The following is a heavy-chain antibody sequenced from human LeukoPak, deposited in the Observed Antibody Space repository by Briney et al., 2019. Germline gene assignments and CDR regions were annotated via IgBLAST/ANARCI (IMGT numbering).Heavy chain of an antibody. D-gene: IGHD3-22*01. CDR2: IYWAEDT. J-gene: IGHJ4*02. Sequence: SGPTLVKPTQTLTLTCTFSGFSLTTTGVGVGWIRQPPGKALEWLALIYWAEDTHYSPSLKSRLTITKDTSKNQVVLTLYNMDPVDTATYYCAHRPNDYDTGGFPKYYFDYWGQGTLVTVSS. CDR3: AHRPNDYDTGGFPKYYFDY. V-gene: IGHV2-5*02. CDR1: GFSLTTTGVG.